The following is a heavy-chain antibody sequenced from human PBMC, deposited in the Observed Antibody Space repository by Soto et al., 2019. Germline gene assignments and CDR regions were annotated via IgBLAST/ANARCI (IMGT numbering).Heavy chain of an antibody. CDR3: AREGASSYACRHFDS. CDR2: IYGSGGT. J-gene: IGHJ4*02. V-gene: IGHV4-4*07. D-gene: IGHD3-16*01. CDR1: GGSMFSYY. Sequence: QVQLQESGPGLVKASETLSLTCTVSGGSMFSYYWSWIRQPAGKGLEWIARIYGSGGTNYNPSLKSRVTMSVDTSKNKFSLRLTSVTAADTAVYYCAREGASSYACRHFDSWGPGTLVTVSS.